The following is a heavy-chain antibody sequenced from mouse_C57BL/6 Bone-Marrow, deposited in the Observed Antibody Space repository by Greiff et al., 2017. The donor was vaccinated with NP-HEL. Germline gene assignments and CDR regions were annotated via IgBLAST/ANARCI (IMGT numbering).Heavy chain of an antibody. CDR3: ARDGYYVYFDY. D-gene: IGHD2-3*01. J-gene: IGHJ2*01. V-gene: IGHV1-64*01. CDR2: IHPNSGST. Sequence: QVQLQQPGAELVKPGASVKLSCKASGYTFTSYWMHWVKQRPGQGLEWIGMIHPNSGSTNYNEKFKSKATLTVDKSSSTAYMQLSSLTSVDSAVYYCARDGYYVYFDYGGQGTTLTVSS. CDR1: GYTFTSYW.